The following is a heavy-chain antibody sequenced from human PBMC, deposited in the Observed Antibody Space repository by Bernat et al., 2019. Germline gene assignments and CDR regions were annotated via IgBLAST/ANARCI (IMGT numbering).Heavy chain of an antibody. CDR1: GFTFSNYA. V-gene: IGHV3-30*01. CDR2: ISYDGRNK. D-gene: IGHD3-9*01. CDR3: GRGDGQSWLLIYY. Sequence: QVQLVESGGGVVQPGRSLRLSCAASGFTFSNYAMHWVRQAPGKGLEWVAVISYDGRNKYYADSVKGRFTVSRDTSTNTLYLQMNSLRAEDTAAYYCGRGDGQSWLLIYYWGQGTLVTVSS. J-gene: IGHJ4*02.